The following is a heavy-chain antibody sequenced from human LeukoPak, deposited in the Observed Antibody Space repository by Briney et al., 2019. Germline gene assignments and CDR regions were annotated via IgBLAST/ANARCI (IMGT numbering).Heavy chain of an antibody. CDR2: ISGSGGST. CDR1: GFTFSSYA. Sequence: PGGSLRLSCAASGFTFSSYAMSWVRQAPGKGLEWVSAISGSGGSTYYADSVKGRFTISRDNSKNTLYLQMNSLRAEDTAVYYCAPGIAAAGTFSNVYSWGQGTLVTVSS. D-gene: IGHD6-13*01. CDR3: APGIAAAGTFSNVYS. V-gene: IGHV3-23*01. J-gene: IGHJ4*02.